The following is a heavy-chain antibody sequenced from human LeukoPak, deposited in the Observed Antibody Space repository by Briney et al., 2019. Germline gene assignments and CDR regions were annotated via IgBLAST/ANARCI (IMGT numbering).Heavy chain of an antibody. CDR3: AGGAAVSGSPFQGDY. CDR2: IVPIFGTA. Sequence: SVKVSCKASGYTFTSYAINWVRQAPGQGLEWMGGIVPIFGTANYAQKFQGRVAITTDESTTIAYMELSSLRSEDTAVYYCAGGAAVSGSPFQGDYWGQGTLVTVPS. J-gene: IGHJ4*02. V-gene: IGHV1-69*05. CDR1: GYTFTSYA. D-gene: IGHD1-20*01.